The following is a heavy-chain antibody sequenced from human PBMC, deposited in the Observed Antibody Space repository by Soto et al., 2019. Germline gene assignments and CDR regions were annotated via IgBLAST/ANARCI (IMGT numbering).Heavy chain of an antibody. CDR3: ARGFYEYFDWLPHIIYYFDY. CDR1: GFTVSSNY. CDR2: IYSGGST. V-gene: IGHV3-53*01. J-gene: IGHJ4*02. D-gene: IGHD3-9*01. Sequence: GGSLRLSCAASGFTVSSNYMSWVRQAPGKGLEWVSVIYSGGSTYYADSVKGRFTISRDNSKNTLYLQMNSLRAEDTAVYYCARGFYEYFDWLPHIIYYFDYWGQGTLVTVSS.